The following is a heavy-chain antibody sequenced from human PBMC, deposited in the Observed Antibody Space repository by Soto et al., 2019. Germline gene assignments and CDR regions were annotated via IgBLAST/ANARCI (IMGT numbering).Heavy chain of an antibody. V-gene: IGHV3-15*01. CDR3: TTVRAAAGTSYYYGMDV. D-gene: IGHD6-13*01. Sequence: EVQLVESGGGLVKPGGSLRLSCAASGFTLSTAWMSWVRQAPGKGLEWVGRSKSKTDGGTTDYAAPVKGRFTISRDDSKNTLYLQMNSLKTEDTAVYYCTTVRAAAGTSYYYGMDVWGQGTTVTVSS. CDR2: SKSKTDGGTT. CDR1: GFTLSTAW. J-gene: IGHJ6*02.